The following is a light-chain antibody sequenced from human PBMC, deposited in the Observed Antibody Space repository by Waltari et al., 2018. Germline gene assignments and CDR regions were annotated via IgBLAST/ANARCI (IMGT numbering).Light chain of an antibody. J-gene: IGLJ2*01. V-gene: IGLV2-14*01. Sequence: QSALTQPASVSGSPGQSITISCTGTSSDVGGYNYVSWYQQHPGKAPKLMIYEVSNRPSGVSNRSLGSKSGNTASLTISGLQAEDEADYYCSSYTSSSTVVFGGGTKLTVL. CDR1: SSDVGGYNY. CDR3: SSYTSSSTVV. CDR2: EVS.